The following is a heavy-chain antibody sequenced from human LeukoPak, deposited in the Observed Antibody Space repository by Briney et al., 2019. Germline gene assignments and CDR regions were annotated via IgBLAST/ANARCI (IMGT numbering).Heavy chain of an antibody. CDR3: ARDHRYAFDN. J-gene: IGHJ4*01. CDR1: GFNFIDYS. CDR2: IGISSGNT. V-gene: IGHV3-48*01. D-gene: IGHD5-12*01. Sequence: GGSLRLSCAASGFNFIDYSMNWVRQAPGKGLEWISYIGISSGNTKYADSVKGRFTISRDKARNSLYLQMNRLRAEDTAVYYCARDHRYAFDNWGHGTLVTVSS.